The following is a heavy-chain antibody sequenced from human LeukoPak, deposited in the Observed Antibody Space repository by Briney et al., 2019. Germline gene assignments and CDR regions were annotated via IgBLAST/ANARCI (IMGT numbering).Heavy chain of an antibody. Sequence: GGSLRLSCAASGFTFSSYSMNWVRQAPGKGLEWVSSISSSSYIYYADSVKGRFTISRDNAKNSLYLQMNSLRAEDTTVYYCARDGRYCSGGSCYSSAFDIWGQGTMVTVSS. D-gene: IGHD2-15*01. CDR1: GFTFSSYS. CDR2: ISSSSYI. V-gene: IGHV3-21*01. CDR3: ARDGRYCSGGSCYSSAFDI. J-gene: IGHJ3*02.